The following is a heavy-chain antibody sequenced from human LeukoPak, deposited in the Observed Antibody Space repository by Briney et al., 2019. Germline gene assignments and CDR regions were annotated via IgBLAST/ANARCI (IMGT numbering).Heavy chain of an antibody. CDR1: GRSISSGHHY. CDR2: IYYSGST. CDR3: ARDLEGYSGYDMVYYYGMDV. J-gene: IGHJ6*04. V-gene: IGHV4-30-4*01. D-gene: IGHD5-12*01. Sequence: PSQTLTLTCTVSGRSISSGHHYWSWIRQPPGKGLEWIGYIYYSGSTYYNPSLKSRVTISVDTSKNQFSLKLSSVTAADTAVYYCARDLEGYSGYDMVYYYGMDVWGKGTTVTVSS.